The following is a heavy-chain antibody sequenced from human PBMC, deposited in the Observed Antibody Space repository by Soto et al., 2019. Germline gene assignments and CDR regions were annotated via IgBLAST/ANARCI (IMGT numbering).Heavy chain of an antibody. Sequence: PGGSLRLSCAASGFTFSSYAMSWVRQAPGKGLEWVSAISGSGGSTYYADSVKGRFTISRDNSKNTLYLQMNSLRAEDTAVYYCAKDHRGVVPAAIFHNLHGWFDPWGQGTLVTVSS. D-gene: IGHD2-2*01. CDR1: GFTFSSYA. V-gene: IGHV3-23*01. CDR3: AKDHRGVVPAAIFHNLHGWFDP. CDR2: ISGSGGST. J-gene: IGHJ5*02.